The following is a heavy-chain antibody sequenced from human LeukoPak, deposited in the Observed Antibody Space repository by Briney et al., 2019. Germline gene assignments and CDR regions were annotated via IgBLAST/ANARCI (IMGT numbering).Heavy chain of an antibody. CDR2: IIPIFGTP. D-gene: IGHD6-19*01. CDR3: AREGTSGGIAVAGFDP. Sequence: SVKVSCKASGGTFSNYAISWVRQAPGQGLEWMGGIIPIFGTPNYAQKFQGRVTITADESTSTAYMELTSLKSEDTAVYYCAREGTSGGIAVAGFDPWGQGTLVTVSS. CDR1: GGTFSNYA. V-gene: IGHV1-69*13. J-gene: IGHJ5*02.